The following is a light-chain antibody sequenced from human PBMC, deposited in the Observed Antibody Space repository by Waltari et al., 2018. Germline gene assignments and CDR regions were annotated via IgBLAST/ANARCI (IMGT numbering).Light chain of an antibody. V-gene: IGLV2-11*01. CDR2: DVT. J-gene: IGLJ3*02. CDR3: CSYAGTWV. Sequence: QSALTQPRSVSGSPGQSVTISCTGTGSDVGDYNYVAWYQQHPGNAPKLVIYDVTQRPSGVPDRFSGSRAGNSASLTISGLQAEDEADYYCCSYAGTWVFGGGTKLTVL. CDR1: GSDVGDYNY.